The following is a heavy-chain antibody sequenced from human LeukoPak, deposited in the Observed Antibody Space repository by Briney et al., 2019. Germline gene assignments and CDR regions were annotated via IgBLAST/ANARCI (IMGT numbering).Heavy chain of an antibody. CDR2: IYHSGST. Sequence: KPSGTLSLTCAVSGGSVSSSNWWSWVRQPPGKGLEWIGEIYHSGSTNYNPSLKSRVTISVDTSKNQFSLKLSSVTAADTAVYYCARRVYGDYVFHFDYWGQGTLVTVSS. J-gene: IGHJ4*02. V-gene: IGHV4-4*02. D-gene: IGHD4-17*01. CDR1: GGSVSSSNW. CDR3: ARRVYGDYVFHFDY.